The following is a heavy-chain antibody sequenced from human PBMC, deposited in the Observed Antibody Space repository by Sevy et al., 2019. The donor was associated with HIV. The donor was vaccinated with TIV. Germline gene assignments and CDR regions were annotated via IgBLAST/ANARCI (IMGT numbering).Heavy chain of an antibody. CDR2: IKQDGSEK. V-gene: IGHV3-7*01. J-gene: IGHJ6*02. Sequence: GGSLRLSCAASGFTFSSYWMSWVRQAPGKGLEWVANIKQDGSEKYYVDSMKGRFTISRDNAKNSLYLQMNSLRAEDMDVYYCARDRVHSSVYYCYYYYGMDDWGQGTTVTVSS. D-gene: IGHD3-22*01. CDR1: GFTFSSYW. CDR3: ARDRVHSSVYYCYYYYGMDD.